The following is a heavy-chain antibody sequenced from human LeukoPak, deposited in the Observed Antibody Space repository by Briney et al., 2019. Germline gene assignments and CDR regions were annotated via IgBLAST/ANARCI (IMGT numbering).Heavy chain of an antibody. J-gene: IGHJ5*02. CDR3: ARDQGTSTTAPKRKGRFDP. CDR1: GFTFSNHG. CDR2: IWYDGSNK. V-gene: IGHV3-33*01. Sequence: GGSLRLSCAASGFTFSNHGLHWVRQAPGKGLEWVALIWYDGSNKEYAESVKGRFTISGDNSKNTLYLQMNSLRDEDTAVYYCARDQGTSTTAPKRKGRFDPWGQGTLVTVSS. D-gene: IGHD1-1*01.